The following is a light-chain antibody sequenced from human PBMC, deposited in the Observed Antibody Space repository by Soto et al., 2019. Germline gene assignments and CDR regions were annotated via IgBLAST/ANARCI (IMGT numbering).Light chain of an antibody. J-gene: IGKJ5*01. V-gene: IGKV1-33*01. Sequence: DIQMTQSPSSLSASVGDRVTITCQASQNINNYLNCYQQTPGRAPKLLIYDASNLEAGVPSRFRGSGSGTDFTFTISRLQPEDIATYYCKQYENLPTFGQGTRRENK. CDR3: KQYENLPT. CDR2: DAS. CDR1: QNINNY.